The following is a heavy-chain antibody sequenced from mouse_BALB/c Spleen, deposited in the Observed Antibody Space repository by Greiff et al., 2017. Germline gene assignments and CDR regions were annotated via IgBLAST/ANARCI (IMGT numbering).Heavy chain of an antibody. CDR3: ARSTGTSSYWYFDV. V-gene: IGHV3-6*02. CDR1: GYSITSGYY. J-gene: IGHJ1*01. CDR2: ISYDGSN. D-gene: IGHD4-1*02. Sequence: EVELLESGPGLVKPSQSLSLTCSVTGYSITSGYYWNWIRQFPGNKLEWMGYISYDGSNNYNPSLKNRISITRDTSKNQFFLKLNSVTTEDTATYYCARSTGTSSYWYFDVWGAGTTVTVSS.